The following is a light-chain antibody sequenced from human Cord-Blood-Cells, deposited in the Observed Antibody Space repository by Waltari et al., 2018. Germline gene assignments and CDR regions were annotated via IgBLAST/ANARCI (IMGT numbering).Light chain of an antibody. CDR2: EDN. CDR1: SGSLASNS. V-gene: IGLV6-57*01. J-gene: IGLJ3*02. CDR3: QSYDSSNWV. Sequence: NFMLTQPHSVSESPGQTVTISCTRSSGSLASNSAQWYQQRPGSSPTTVIYEDNQSPSGVPDRFSGSIDSSSNSASLTISGLKTEDEADYYCQSYDSSNWVFGGGTKLTVL.